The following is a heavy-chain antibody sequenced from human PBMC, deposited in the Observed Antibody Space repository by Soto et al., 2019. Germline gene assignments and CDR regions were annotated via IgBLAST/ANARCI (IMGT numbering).Heavy chain of an antibody. V-gene: IGHV3-74*01. J-gene: IGHJ4*02. CDR1: GFIFSNYW. D-gene: IGHD2-21*01. Sequence: GGSLRLSCAASGFIFSNYWMHWVRQAPGKGLVWVSRISGDLSSTDYADSVKGRFTISRDNAKNTLYLQMDSLRADDTAVYFCARGIRFSAQDCWGQGTLVTVSS. CDR2: ISGDLSST. CDR3: ARGIRFSAQDC.